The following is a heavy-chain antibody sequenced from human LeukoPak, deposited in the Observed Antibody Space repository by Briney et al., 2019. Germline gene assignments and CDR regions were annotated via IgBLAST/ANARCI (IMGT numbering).Heavy chain of an antibody. D-gene: IGHD3-22*01. CDR3: ARHYYDSSGYLRSFDL. CDR1: GTSISGYN. J-gene: IGHJ4*02. V-gene: IGHV4-59*08. CDR2: IYNSGST. Sequence: SEALSLTCIVSGTSISGYNWSWIRRPPGKGLEWIGYIYNSGSTNYNPSLKSRVTISTDTSKKKISLKLSSVTAADTAVYYCARHYYDSSGYLRSFDLWGQGTLVTISS.